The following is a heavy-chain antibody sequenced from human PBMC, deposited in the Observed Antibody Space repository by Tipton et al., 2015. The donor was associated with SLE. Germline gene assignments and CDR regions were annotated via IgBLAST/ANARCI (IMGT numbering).Heavy chain of an antibody. J-gene: IGHJ6*02. CDR3: AKGEVYSSSWYVPYYYYYGMDV. Sequence: SLRLSCAASGFTFSSYGMHWVRQAPGKGLEWVAFIRYDGSNKYYADSVKGRFTISRDNSKNTLYLQMNSLRAEDTAVYYWAKGEVYSSSWYVPYYYYYGMDVWGQGTTVTVSS. CDR1: GFTFSSYG. D-gene: IGHD6-13*01. V-gene: IGHV3-30*02. CDR2: IRYDGSNK.